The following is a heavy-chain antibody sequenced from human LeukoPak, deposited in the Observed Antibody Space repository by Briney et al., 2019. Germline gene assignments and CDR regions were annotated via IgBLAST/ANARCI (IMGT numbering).Heavy chain of an antibody. CDR1: GGSISSYY. CDR3: ARDRASIAASRGFDP. J-gene: IGHJ5*02. Sequence: SETLSLTCTVSGGSISSYYWSWIRQPPGKGLEWIGYIYYSGSTNYNPSLKSRVTISVDTSKNQFSLKLSSVTAADTAVNYCARDRASIAASRGFDPWGQGTLVTVSS. V-gene: IGHV4-59*01. D-gene: IGHD6-6*01. CDR2: IYYSGST.